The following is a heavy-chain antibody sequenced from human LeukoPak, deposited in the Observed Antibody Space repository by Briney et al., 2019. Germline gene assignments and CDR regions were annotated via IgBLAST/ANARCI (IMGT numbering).Heavy chain of an antibody. CDR2: IYYSGRT. J-gene: IGHJ4*02. Sequence: PSDTLSLTCTLSIRSNRRSSYYCGSGRKPPAKGLERIGRIYYSGRTYYVPSVNSGVTISVDTSKSQFSLVLSSVPAADTAVYYCARRRSSGWYGSAYYFDYWGQGTLATVCS. CDR3: ARRRSSGWYGSAYYFDY. CDR1: IRSNRRSSYY. D-gene: IGHD6-19*01. V-gene: IGHV4-39*01.